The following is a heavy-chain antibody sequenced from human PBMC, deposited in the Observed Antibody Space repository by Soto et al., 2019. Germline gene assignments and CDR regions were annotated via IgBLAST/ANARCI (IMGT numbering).Heavy chain of an antibody. V-gene: IGHV3-11*01. CDR1: GFAFSDYY. D-gene: IGHD3-16*01. CDR2: MSSSGNDI. Sequence: GSLRLSCAASGFAFSDYYMTWIRQAPGKGLEWVSYMSSSGNDIYYADSVKGRFTISRDNIQNSLYLQMNTLRAEDTAIYYCARVGQDYYYGMDVWGPGTTVTVSS. J-gene: IGHJ6*02. CDR3: ARVGQDYYYGMDV.